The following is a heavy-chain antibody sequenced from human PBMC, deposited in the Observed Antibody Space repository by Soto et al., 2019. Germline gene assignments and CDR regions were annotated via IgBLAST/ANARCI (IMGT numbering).Heavy chain of an antibody. V-gene: IGHV3-48*01. D-gene: IGHD6-19*01. J-gene: IGHJ5*02. CDR3: ARDPDSSGWYNWFDP. Sequence: EVQLLESGGGLVQPGGSLRLSCAASGFTFSSYSMNWVRQAPGKGLEWVSYISSSGSTIYYADSVKGRFTISRDNAKNSLYLQMNSLRAEDTAVYYCARDPDSSGWYNWFDPWGQGTLVTVSS. CDR2: ISSSGSTI. CDR1: GFTFSSYS.